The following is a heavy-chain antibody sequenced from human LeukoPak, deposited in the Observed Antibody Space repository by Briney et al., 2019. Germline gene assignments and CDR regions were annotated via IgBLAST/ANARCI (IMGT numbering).Heavy chain of an antibody. J-gene: IGHJ4*02. Sequence: PSETLSLTCAVYGGSFSGYYWSWIRQPPGKGLEWIGEINHSGSTNYNPSLKSRVTISVDTSKNQFSLKLSSVTAADTAAYYCARKYCSSTSCYWGWDYWGQGTLVTVSS. CDR1: GGSFSGYY. CDR3: ARKYCSSTSCYWGWDY. V-gene: IGHV4-34*01. CDR2: INHSGST. D-gene: IGHD2-2*01.